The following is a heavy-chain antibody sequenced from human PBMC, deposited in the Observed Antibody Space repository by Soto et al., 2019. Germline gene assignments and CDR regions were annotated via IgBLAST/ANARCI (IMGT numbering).Heavy chain of an antibody. V-gene: IGHV1-69*01. CDR3: ARVRRKGGYYQAPDY. J-gene: IGHJ4*02. Sequence: QVQLVQSGAEVKKPGSSVKVSCKASVGTFSSYAISWVRQAPGQGLEWMGGIIPIFGTANYAQKFQGRVTITADESTSTAYMELSSLRSEDTAVYYCARVRRKGGYYQAPDYWGQGTLVTVSS. CDR1: VGTFSSYA. D-gene: IGHD3-22*01. CDR2: IIPIFGTA.